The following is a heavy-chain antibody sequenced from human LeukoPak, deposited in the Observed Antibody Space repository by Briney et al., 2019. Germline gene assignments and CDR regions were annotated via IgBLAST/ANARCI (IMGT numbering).Heavy chain of an antibody. CDR3: AKEVGVTPFFDY. J-gene: IGHJ4*02. Sequence: GGSLRLSCAASGFTFSSYAMSWVRQAPGKGLEWVSAISGSGGSKYYADSVEGRFTISRDNSKNTLDLQMNSLRAEDTAVYYCAKEVGVTPFFDYWGQGALVTVSS. CDR2: ISGSGGSK. D-gene: IGHD1-26*01. V-gene: IGHV3-23*01. CDR1: GFTFSSYA.